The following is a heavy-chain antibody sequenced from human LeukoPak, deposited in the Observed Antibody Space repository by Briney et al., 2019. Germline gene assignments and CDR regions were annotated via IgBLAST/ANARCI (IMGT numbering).Heavy chain of an antibody. V-gene: IGHV1-18*01. D-gene: IGHD6-13*01. CDR1: GGTFSSYA. CDR3: AREGSSSWYAGH. Sequence: ASVKVSCKASGGTFSSYAISWVRQAPGQGLEWMGWISANNGNTNYAQKVQGRVTMTTDTSTSTAYMELRSLTSDDTAVYYCAREGSSSWYAGHWGQGTLVTVSS. J-gene: IGHJ4*02. CDR2: ISANNGNT.